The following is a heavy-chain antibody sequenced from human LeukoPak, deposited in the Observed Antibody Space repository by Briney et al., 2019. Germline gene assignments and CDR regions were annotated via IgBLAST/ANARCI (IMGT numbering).Heavy chain of an antibody. V-gene: IGHV3-23*01. Sequence: GRSLRLSCAASGFTFSSYAMSWVRQAPGKGPEWVSTISIDGGRTYYADSVKGRFTVSRDTSKNTLYLQMNSLRAEHTAVYYCARKGIGSSRYQNMDVWGKGTTVTVSS. CDR1: GFTFSSYA. CDR2: ISIDGGRT. D-gene: IGHD6-25*01. CDR3: ARKGIGSSRYQNMDV. J-gene: IGHJ6*03.